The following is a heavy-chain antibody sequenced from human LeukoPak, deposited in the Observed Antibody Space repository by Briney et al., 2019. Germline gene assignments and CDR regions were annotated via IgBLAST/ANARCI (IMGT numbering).Heavy chain of an antibody. Sequence: PGGSLRLSCAASGFTFSSYSMNWVRQAPGKGLEWVSSIRSSSSYIYYADSVKGRFTISRDNAKNSLYLQMNSLRAEDTAVYYCARDTAMVTSDDAFDIWGQGTMVTVSS. CDR1: GFTFSSYS. CDR3: ARDTAMVTSDDAFDI. CDR2: IRSSSSYI. V-gene: IGHV3-21*01. D-gene: IGHD5-18*01. J-gene: IGHJ3*02.